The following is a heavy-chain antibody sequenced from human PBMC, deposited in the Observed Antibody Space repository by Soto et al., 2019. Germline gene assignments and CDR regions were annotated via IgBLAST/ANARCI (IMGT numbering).Heavy chain of an antibody. CDR2: ISWNSGSI. CDR1: GFTFDDYA. Sequence: EVQLVESGGGLVQPGRSLRLSCAASGFTFDDYAMHWVRQAPGKGLEWVSGISWNSGSIGYADSVKGRFTISRDNAKNSLDLQMNSLRAEDTALYYCAKSNGGLELQGSWFYPWGQGTLVTVSS. J-gene: IGHJ5*02. CDR3: AKSNGGLELQGSWFYP. D-gene: IGHD1-7*01. V-gene: IGHV3-9*01.